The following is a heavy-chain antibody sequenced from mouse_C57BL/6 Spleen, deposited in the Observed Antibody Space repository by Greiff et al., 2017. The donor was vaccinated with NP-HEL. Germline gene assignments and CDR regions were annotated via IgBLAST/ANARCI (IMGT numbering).Heavy chain of an antibody. CDR2: FYPGSGSI. Sequence: VQLQQSGAELVKPGASVKLSCKASGYTFTEYTIHWVKQRSGQGLEWIGWFYPGSGSIKYNEKFKDKATLTADKSSSTVYMELSRLTSEDSAVYFWARHQDAVRLTTVEDWYFDVWGTGTTVTVSS. J-gene: IGHJ1*03. D-gene: IGHD1-1*01. V-gene: IGHV1-62-2*01. CDR1: GYTFTEYT. CDR3: ARHQDAVRLTTVEDWYFDV.